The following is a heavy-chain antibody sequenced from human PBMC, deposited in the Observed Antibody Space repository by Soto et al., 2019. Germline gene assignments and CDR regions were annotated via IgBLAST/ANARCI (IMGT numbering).Heavy chain of an antibody. CDR2: ISGSGGST. Sequence: GGSLRLSCAASGFTFSDYYMSLVRQAPGKGLEWVSAISGSGGSTYYADTVKGRFTIYRANSKNALYLQMNSPRAEDTDVYYCAKERVVVAAFDYWGQGALVTVSS. D-gene: IGHD2-15*01. CDR1: GFTFSDYY. J-gene: IGHJ4*02. CDR3: AKERVVVAAFDY. V-gene: IGHV3-23*01.